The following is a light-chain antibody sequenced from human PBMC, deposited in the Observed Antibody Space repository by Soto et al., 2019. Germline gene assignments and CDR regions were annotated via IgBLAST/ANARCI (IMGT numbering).Light chain of an antibody. V-gene: IGLV1-51*01. CDR1: SSNIGNNY. CDR2: DNN. CDR3: GTWYSSLSTVI. J-gene: IGLJ2*01. Sequence: QSVLTQPPSVSAAPGQKVTISCAGSSSNIGNNYVSWYQQLPGTAPTLLIFDNNKRPSGIPDRFSGSKYGTSATLGITGLQTGDEADYYCGTWYSSLSTVIFGGGTKLTVL.